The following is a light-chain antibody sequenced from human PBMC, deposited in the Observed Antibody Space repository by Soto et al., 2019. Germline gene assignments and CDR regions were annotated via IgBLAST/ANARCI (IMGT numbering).Light chain of an antibody. J-gene: IGLJ1*01. V-gene: IGLV1-40*01. Sequence: QSLLTQPPSVSGAPGQRITISCTASGSLIGPYFDVHWYQQLSGAAPKLLIYANANRPSGVPDRFSGSKSDTSASLTITGLQAEDEADYYCQSYDNILRKYVFGSGTKVTVL. CDR3: QSYDNILRKYV. CDR2: ANA. CDR1: GSLIGPYFD.